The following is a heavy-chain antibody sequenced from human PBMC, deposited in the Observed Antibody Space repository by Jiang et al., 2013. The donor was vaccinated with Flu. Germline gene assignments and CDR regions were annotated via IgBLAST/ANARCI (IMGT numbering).Heavy chain of an antibody. CDR1: GYTFTSYY. CDR2: INPSGGST. J-gene: IGHJ3*02. V-gene: IGHV1-46*01. Sequence: VQLVESGAEVKKPGASVKVSCKASGYTFTSYYMHWLRQAPGQGLEWMGIINPSGGSTSHAQKLQGRVTMTRDTSTSTVYMELSSLRSEDTAVYYCAREAPDYGDYNRRGAFDIWGQGSMVTVSS. CDR3: AREAPDYGDYNRRGAFDI. D-gene: IGHD4-17*01.